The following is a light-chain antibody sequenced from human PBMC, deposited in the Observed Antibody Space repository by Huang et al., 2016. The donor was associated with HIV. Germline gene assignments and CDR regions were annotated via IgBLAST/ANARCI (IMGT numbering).Light chain of an antibody. CDR1: QSVTNNY. V-gene: IGKV3-20*01. Sequence: ELVLTQSPGTLSLSPGERTPLSCRASQSVTNNYLAWYQQKPGQAPRLLIYGASSRASGIPDRFSGSGSGTDFTLTISRLEPEDFAVYYCQQCGTSPWTFGQGTKVEIK. CDR2: GAS. CDR3: QQCGTSPWT. J-gene: IGKJ1*01.